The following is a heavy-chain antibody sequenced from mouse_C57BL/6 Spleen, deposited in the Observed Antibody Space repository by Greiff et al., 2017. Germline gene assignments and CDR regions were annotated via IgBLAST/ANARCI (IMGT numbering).Heavy chain of an antibody. CDR1: GYTFTDYY. CDR2: INPNNGGT. D-gene: IGHD2-1*01. V-gene: IGHV1-26*01. CDR3: ARNYGNHAMDY. Sequence: EVQLQQSGPELVKPGASVKISCKASGYTFTDYYMNWVKQSHGKSLEWIGDINPNNGGTSYNQKFKGKATLTVDKSSSTAYMELRSLTSEDSAVYYCARNYGNHAMDYWGQGTSVTVSS. J-gene: IGHJ4*01.